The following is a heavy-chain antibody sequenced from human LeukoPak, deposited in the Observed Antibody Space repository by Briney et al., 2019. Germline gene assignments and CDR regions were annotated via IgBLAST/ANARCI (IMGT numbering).Heavy chain of an antibody. J-gene: IGHJ5*02. Sequence: GESLKISCKISGYKLTNNWIGWVRQVPGKGLEWMGLIYPGYSDAKYSPSFQGQVTLSVDASISTAYLQWSSLKASDTAMYYCAAVRGYSDYAATWGQGTLVTVSS. CDR3: AAVRGYSDYAAT. D-gene: IGHD5-12*01. CDR1: GYKLTNNW. V-gene: IGHV5-51*01. CDR2: IYPGYSDA.